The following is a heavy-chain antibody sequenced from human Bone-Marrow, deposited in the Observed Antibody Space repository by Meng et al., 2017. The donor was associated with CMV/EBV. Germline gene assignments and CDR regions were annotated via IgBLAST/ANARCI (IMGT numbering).Heavy chain of an antibody. V-gene: IGHV3-23*01. CDR2: VSPSGSKT. J-gene: IGHJ6*02. Sequence: GGSLRLSCAASGFIFSSYVMSWVRQAPGKGLEWVSTVSPSGSKTYYANSIKGRFTISRDNSKNTLYLQMNSLRAEDTAVYYCAKDPPTVGATRGAYYYGMAVWGQGHTV. CDR3: AKDPPTVGATRGAYYYGMAV. CDR1: GFIFSSYV. D-gene: IGHD1-26*01.